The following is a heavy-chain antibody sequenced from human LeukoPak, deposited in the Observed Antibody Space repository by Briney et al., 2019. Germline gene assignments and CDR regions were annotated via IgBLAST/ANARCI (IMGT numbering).Heavy chain of an antibody. CDR2: ISYDGSNK. CDR1: GFTFSSYA. J-gene: IGHJ4*02. D-gene: IGHD3-22*01. V-gene: IGHV3-30*01. CDR3: ARAPVYYYDSVDY. Sequence: PGGSLRLSCAASGFTFSSYAMHWVRQAPGKGLEWVAVISYDGSNKYYADSVKGRFTISRDNSKDTLYLQMNSLRAEDTAVYYCARAPVYYYDSVDYWGQGTLVTVSS.